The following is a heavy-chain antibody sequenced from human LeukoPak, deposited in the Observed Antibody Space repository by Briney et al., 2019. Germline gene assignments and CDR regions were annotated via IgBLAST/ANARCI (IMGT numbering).Heavy chain of an antibody. CDR3: ARGYYDILTAQLGEYNWFDP. D-gene: IGHD3-9*01. Sequence: KSSETLSLTCAVYGGSFSGYYWSWIRQPPGKGLEWIGEINHSGSTNYNPSLKSRVTISVDTSKNQFSLKLSSVTAADTAVYYCARGYYDILTAQLGEYNWFDPWGQGTLVTVSS. V-gene: IGHV4-34*01. CDR1: GGSFSGYY. J-gene: IGHJ5*02. CDR2: INHSGST.